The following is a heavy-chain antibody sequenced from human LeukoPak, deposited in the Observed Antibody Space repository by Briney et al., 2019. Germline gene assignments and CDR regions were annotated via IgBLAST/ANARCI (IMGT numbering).Heavy chain of an antibody. J-gene: IGHJ5*02. CDR3: ARHREGPPFDP. V-gene: IGHV4-39*01. CDR1: GGSISSSSYY. Sequence: SEPLSLTCTVSGGSISSSSYYWGWIRQPPGKGLEWIGSIYYSGSTYYNPSLKSRVTISVDTSKNQFSLKLSSVTAADTAVYYCARHREGPPFDPWGQGTLVTVSS. CDR2: IYYSGST.